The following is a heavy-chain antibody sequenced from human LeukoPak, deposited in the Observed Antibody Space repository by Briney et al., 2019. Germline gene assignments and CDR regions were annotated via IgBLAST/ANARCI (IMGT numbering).Heavy chain of an antibody. Sequence: SVKVSCKASGGTFSSYAISWVRQAPGQGLEWMGGIIPIFGTANYAQKFQGRVTMTTDTSTSTAYMELSSLRSEDTAVYYCARGMYYYGSGSPFDYWGQGTLVTVSS. J-gene: IGHJ4*02. D-gene: IGHD3-10*01. CDR3: ARGMYYYGSGSPFDY. V-gene: IGHV1-69*05. CDR2: IIPIFGTA. CDR1: GGTFSSYA.